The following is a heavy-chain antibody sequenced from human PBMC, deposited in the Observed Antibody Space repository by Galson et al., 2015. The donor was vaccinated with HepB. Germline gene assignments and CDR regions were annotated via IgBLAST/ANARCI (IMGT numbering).Heavy chain of an antibody. V-gene: IGHV3-53*01. J-gene: IGHJ6*02. CDR2: IYSGGST. CDR3: AKGSHYYYGMDV. CDR1: GFTVSSNY. Sequence: SLRLSCAASGFTVSSNYMSWVRQAPGKGLEWVSVIYSGGSTYYADSVKGRFTISRDNSKNTLYLQMNSLRAEDTAVYYCAKGSHYYYGMDVWGQGTTVTVSS.